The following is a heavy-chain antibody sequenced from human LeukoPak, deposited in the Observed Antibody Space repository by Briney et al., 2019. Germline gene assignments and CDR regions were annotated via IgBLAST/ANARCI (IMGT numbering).Heavy chain of an antibody. Sequence: GGSLRLSCAASGFTFSTYAMSWVRQTPGKGLEWVLGISGNGGSTYYADSVKGRFTISRDNSKNTLYLQMNSLRAEDTAIYYCAKEIYADPSFDYWGQGTLVTVSS. CDR1: GFTFSTYA. CDR2: ISGNGGST. J-gene: IGHJ4*02. D-gene: IGHD4-17*01. CDR3: AKEIYADPSFDY. V-gene: IGHV3-23*01.